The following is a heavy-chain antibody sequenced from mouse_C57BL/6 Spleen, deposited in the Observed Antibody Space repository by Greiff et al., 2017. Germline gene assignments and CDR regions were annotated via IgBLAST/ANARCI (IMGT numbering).Heavy chain of an antibody. CDR1: GYAFSSSW. CDR3: ASSFPLAY. D-gene: IGHD1-2*01. V-gene: IGHV1-82*01. J-gene: IGHJ3*01. Sequence: VQLQQSGPELVKPGASVKISCKASGYAFSSSWMNWVKQRPGKGLVWIGRIYPGDGDTNYNGKFKGKATLTADKSSSTAYMHLSSLTSEDSAVYFFASSFPLAYWGQGTLVTVSA. CDR2: IYPGDGDT.